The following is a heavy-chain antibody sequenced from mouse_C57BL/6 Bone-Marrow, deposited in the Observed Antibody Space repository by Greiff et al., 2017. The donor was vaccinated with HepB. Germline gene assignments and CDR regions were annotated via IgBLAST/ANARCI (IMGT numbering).Heavy chain of an antibody. V-gene: IGHV14-4*01. CDR1: GYTFTSYW. Sequence: VQLQQPGAELVMPGASVKLSCKASGYTFTSYWMHWVKQRPEQGLEWIGWIDPENGDTEYASKFQGKATITADTSSNTAYLQLSSLTSEDTAVYYCTTLYDAMDYWGQGTSVTVSS. CDR2: IDPENGDT. D-gene: IGHD2-3*01. J-gene: IGHJ4*01. CDR3: TTLYDAMDY.